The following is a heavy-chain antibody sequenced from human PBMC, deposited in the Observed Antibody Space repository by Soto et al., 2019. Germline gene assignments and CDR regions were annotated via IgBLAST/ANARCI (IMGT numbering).Heavy chain of an antibody. CDR3: AKSSSDTYINYDISPLLDV. V-gene: IGHV3-30*18. D-gene: IGHD3-9*01. CDR1: GFTFSSYG. Sequence: SGESLKISCAASGFTFSSYGMHWVRQAPGKGLEWVAVISYDGSNKYYADSVKGRFTISRDNSKNTLYLQMNSLRAEDTAVYYFAKSSSDTYINYDISPLLDVWGQGTTVTVSS. J-gene: IGHJ6*02. CDR2: ISYDGSNK.